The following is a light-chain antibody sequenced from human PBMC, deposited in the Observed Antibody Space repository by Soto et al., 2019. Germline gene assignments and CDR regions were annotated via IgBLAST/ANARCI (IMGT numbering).Light chain of an antibody. Sequence: EIVLTQSPATLSLSPGERATLSCRASQSVSSYVAWYQQKPGQAPRLLIYDASNRATGIPARFSGSGSGTDFTLTISSLEPEAFAVYYCQQRSNWPRLTFGGGTKVAIK. J-gene: IGKJ4*01. CDR1: QSVSSY. V-gene: IGKV3-11*01. CDR3: QQRSNWPRLT. CDR2: DAS.